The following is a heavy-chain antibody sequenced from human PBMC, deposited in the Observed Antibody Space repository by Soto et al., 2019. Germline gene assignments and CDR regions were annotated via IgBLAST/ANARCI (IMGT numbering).Heavy chain of an antibody. V-gene: IGHV1-69*01. CDR3: ARGRWTGSMGYGVYLGMDV. J-gene: IGHJ6*01. CDR2: SIPRVRAA. Sequence: QVQLVQSGADVREPGSSVKVTCKASGVTFSNDAISWVRQAPGQGLEWMGLSIPRVRAANYAQKFQGRVTIKVDESTGTADMELAGLTSEDTAVYYCARGRWTGSMGYGVYLGMDVWGPGTRVIVSS. CDR1: GVTFSNDA. D-gene: IGHD4-17*01.